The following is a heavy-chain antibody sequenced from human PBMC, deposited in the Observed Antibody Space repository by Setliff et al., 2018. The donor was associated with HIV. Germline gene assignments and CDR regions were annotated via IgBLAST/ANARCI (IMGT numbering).Heavy chain of an antibody. V-gene: IGHV3-48*04. Sequence: GGSLRLSCAASGFTFSDCSMNWVRQAPGKGLGWISYITSTGSTIYYADSVKGRFTISRDNAKNSLFLQMNSLRAEDTAVYYCASIELAAMVPVDYWGQGTLVTVSS. D-gene: IGHD5-18*01. CDR3: ASIELAAMVPVDY. CDR1: GFTFSDCS. CDR2: ITSTGSTI. J-gene: IGHJ4*02.